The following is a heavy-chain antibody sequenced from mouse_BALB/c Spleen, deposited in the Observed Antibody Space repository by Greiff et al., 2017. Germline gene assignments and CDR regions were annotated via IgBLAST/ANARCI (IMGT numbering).Heavy chain of an antibody. CDR1: GYTFTSYW. D-gene: IGHD2-1*01. J-gene: IGHJ4*01. V-gene: IGHV1-87*01. CDR2: IYPGDGDT. Sequence: QVQLQQSGAELARPGASVKLSCKASGYTFTSYWMQWVKQRPGQGLEWIGAIYPGDGDTRYTQKFKGKATLTADKSSSTAYMQLSSLASEDSAVYYCARGGNYAAMDYWGQGTSVTVSS. CDR3: ARGGNYAAMDY.